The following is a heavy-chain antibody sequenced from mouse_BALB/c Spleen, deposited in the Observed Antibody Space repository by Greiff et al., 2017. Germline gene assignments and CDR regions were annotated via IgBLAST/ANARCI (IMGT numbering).Heavy chain of an antibody. D-gene: IGHD1-1*02. CDR2: ISNLAYSI. CDR3: ARMWSYFDY. Sequence: EVQLVESGGGLVQPGGSRKLSCAASGFTFSDYGMAWVRQAPGKGPEWVAFISNLAYSIYYADTVTGRFTISRENAKNTLYLEMSSLRSEDTAMYYCARMWSYFDYWGQGTTLTVSS. V-gene: IGHV5-15*02. J-gene: IGHJ2*01. CDR1: GFTFSDYG.